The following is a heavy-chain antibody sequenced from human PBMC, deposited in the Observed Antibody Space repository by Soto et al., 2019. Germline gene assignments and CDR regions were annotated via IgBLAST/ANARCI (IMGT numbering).Heavy chain of an antibody. J-gene: IGHJ6*02. Sequence: GGSLRLSCAASGFAFHDYAMHWVRQDPGKGLEWVSSISWNSGKIGYAGSVKGRFTISRDNAKNCVYLQMNSLRAEDTALYYCAKDKSNEELSVYYYNGLDVWGQGTTVTV. CDR3: AKDKSNEELSVYYYNGLDV. CDR2: ISWNSGKI. D-gene: IGHD3-16*02. CDR1: GFAFHDYA. V-gene: IGHV3-9*01.